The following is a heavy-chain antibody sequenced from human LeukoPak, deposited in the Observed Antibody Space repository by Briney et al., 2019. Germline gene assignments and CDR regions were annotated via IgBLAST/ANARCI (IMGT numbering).Heavy chain of an antibody. CDR2: ISYDGSNK. CDR1: GFTFSSYA. V-gene: IGHV3-30-3*01. CDR3: ARDTNWFDP. J-gene: IGHJ5*02. Sequence: PGRSLRLSCAASGFTFSSYAMHWVRQAPGKGLEGVAVISYDGSNKYYADSVKGRFTISRDNSKNTLYLQMNSLRAEDTAVYYCARDTNWFDPWGQGTLVTVSS.